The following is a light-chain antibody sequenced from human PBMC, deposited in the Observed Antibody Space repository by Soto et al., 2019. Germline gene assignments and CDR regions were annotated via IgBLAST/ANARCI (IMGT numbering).Light chain of an antibody. CDR2: KAS. Sequence: DITLTQSPSTLSASFGDRVTITCRASQRIYVWLAWYQQRPGQPPNLLISKASTLAAGVPSRFSGSGSGTDFTLTINSLEPDDFAAYYCQQYHIYSGTFGQGTKVDI. J-gene: IGKJ1*01. V-gene: IGKV1-5*03. CDR1: QRIYVW. CDR3: QQYHIYSGT.